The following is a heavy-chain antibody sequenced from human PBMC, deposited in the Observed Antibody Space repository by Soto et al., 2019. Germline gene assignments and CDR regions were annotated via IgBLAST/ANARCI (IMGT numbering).Heavy chain of an antibody. Sequence: EVRLLESGGGLAQPGGSRRLSCAASGFTFSSSAMNWVRQAPGKGIEWVSSIRVGGGDTFYADSVRGRFTVSRDISRNTLYLQMNCLRAEDTAIYYCEKCSVGTVRTSGWCNWFDPWSQGTLVTVSS. J-gene: IGHJ5*02. V-gene: IGHV3-23*01. CDR2: IRVGGGDT. CDR1: GFTFSSSA. CDR3: EKCSVGTVRTSGWCNWFDP. D-gene: IGHD6-19*01.